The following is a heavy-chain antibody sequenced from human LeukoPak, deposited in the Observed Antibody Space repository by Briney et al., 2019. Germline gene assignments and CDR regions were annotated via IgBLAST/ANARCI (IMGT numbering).Heavy chain of an antibody. CDR3: ASKSYYYDSTHP. Sequence: GGSLRLSCAASGFTFSSYAMHWVRQAPGKGLEWVAVISYDGSNKYYADSVKGRFTISRDNSKNTLYLQMNSLRAEDTAVYYCASKSYYYDSTHPWGQGTLVTVSS. V-gene: IGHV3-30-3*01. CDR2: ISYDGSNK. D-gene: IGHD3-22*01. CDR1: GFTFSSYA. J-gene: IGHJ5*02.